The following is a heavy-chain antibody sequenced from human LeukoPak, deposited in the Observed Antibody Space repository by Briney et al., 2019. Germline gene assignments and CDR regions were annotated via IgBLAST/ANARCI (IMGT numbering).Heavy chain of an antibody. CDR2: ISGSGGST. CDR3: AKPPGVPWFGEYYFDY. D-gene: IGHD3-10*01. CDR1: GFTFSSYA. V-gene: IGHV3-23*01. Sequence: GGSLRLSCAASGFTFSSYAMSWVRQAPGKGLEGVSAISGSGGSTYYADSVKGRFTISRDNSKNTLYLQMNSLRAEDTAVYYCAKPPGVPWFGEYYFDYWGQGTLVTVSS. J-gene: IGHJ4*02.